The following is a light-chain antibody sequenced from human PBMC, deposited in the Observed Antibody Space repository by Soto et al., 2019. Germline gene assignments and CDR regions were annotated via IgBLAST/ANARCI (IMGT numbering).Light chain of an antibody. V-gene: IGKV1-5*01. CDR1: ANIGYW. Sequence: DIEMTQSPSPLSASVGDRVTITCRATANIGYWLAWYQHKRGIVPKLLLYDVSNLASGVPSRFSGSGSGTDFTPTISSLQSDDFATAYCQQYTSFAGTFGQGTKVEMK. CDR3: QQYTSFAGT. CDR2: DVS. J-gene: IGKJ1*01.